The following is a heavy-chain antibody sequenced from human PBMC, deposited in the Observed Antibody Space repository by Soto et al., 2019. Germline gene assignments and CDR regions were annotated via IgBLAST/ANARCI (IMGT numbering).Heavy chain of an antibody. CDR1: GGTFSNYA. J-gene: IGHJ6*02. Sequence: QVQLVQSGAEVKKPGSSVKVSCKASGGTFSNYAISWVRQAPGQGLEWMGGIIPIFNTANYAQKFQGRVTITADKSTSPAYMELSSLRSEDTAVYYCERGLVVPAGIRYYYYGMDVWGQGTTVTVSS. V-gene: IGHV1-69*06. CDR2: IIPIFNTA. CDR3: ERGLVVPAGIRYYYYGMDV. D-gene: IGHD2-2*01.